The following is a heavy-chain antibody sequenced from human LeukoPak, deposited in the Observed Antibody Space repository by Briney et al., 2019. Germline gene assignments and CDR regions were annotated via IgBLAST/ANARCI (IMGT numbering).Heavy chain of an antibody. CDR2: ISYSGST. CDR1: GGSISSYY. J-gene: IGHJ6*02. Sequence: SETLSLTCTVSGGSISSYYWSWIRQPPGKGLEWIGYISYSGSTFYNPSLQSRVTISVDTSKSHFSLQLSSVTSADTAVYYCARSDGVGAGHYYYGVDVWGLGTTVTVSS. CDR3: ARSDGVGAGHYYYGVDV. D-gene: IGHD1-26*01. V-gene: IGHV4-59*01.